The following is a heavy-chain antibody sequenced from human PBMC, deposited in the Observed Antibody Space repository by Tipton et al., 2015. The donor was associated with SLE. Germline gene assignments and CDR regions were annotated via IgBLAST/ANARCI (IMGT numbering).Heavy chain of an antibody. CDR2: INSDGSST. J-gene: IGHJ1*01. V-gene: IGHV3-74*01. CDR3: ARGWLFPEYFQH. Sequence: SLRLSCAASGFTFSSYWMHWVRQAPGKGLVWVSRINSDGSSTSYADSVKGRFTISRDNAKNTLYLQMNSLRAEDTAAYYCARGWLFPEYFQHWGQGTLVTVSS. CDR1: GFTFSSYW. D-gene: IGHD3-22*01.